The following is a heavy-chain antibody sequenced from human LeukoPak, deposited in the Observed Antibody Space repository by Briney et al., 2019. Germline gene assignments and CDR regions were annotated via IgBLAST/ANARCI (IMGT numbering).Heavy chain of an antibody. CDR2: IRYDGSNK. J-gene: IGHJ6*03. D-gene: IGHD3-10*01. Sequence: GGSLRLSCAASGLTFSNYGMHWVRQAPGKGLEWVAFIRYDGSNKYYADSVKGRFTISRDNSKDTLYLEMNSLRVEDTAVYYCATNEPYYYGSGSPSRYYYMDVWGKGTTVTVSS. V-gene: IGHV3-30*02. CDR3: ATNEPYYYGSGSPSRYYYMDV. CDR1: GLTFSNYG.